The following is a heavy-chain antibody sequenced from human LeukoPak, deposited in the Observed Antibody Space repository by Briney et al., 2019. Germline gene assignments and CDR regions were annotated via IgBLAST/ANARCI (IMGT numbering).Heavy chain of an antibody. CDR3: ARDRGGSSWYPGADY. CDR2: IWYDGSNR. Sequence: ESGGSLRLSCAASGFTFSIYGMHWVRQAPGKGLEWVAVIWYDGSNRFYADSVKGRFTISRDNSKNTLYLQMNSLRAEDTAVYYCARDRGGSSWYPGADYWGQGSLVTVSS. CDR1: GFTFSIYG. J-gene: IGHJ4*02. D-gene: IGHD6-13*01. V-gene: IGHV3-33*01.